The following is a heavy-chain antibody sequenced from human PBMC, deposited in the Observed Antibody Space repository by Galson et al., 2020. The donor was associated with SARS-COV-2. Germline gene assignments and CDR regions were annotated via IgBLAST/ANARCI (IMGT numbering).Heavy chain of an antibody. CDR1: GFTFSSYG. J-gene: IGHJ4*02. CDR3: ARDMMVGELPADY. Sequence: GGSLRLSCAASGFTFSSYGMHWVRQPPGKGLEWVAVIWYDGSNKYYPDSVKGRFTISRDNSKNTLYLQMNSLGAEETAVYYCARDMMVGELPADYWGQGTLVTVSS. D-gene: IGHD3-10*02. CDR2: IWYDGSNK. V-gene: IGHV3-33*01.